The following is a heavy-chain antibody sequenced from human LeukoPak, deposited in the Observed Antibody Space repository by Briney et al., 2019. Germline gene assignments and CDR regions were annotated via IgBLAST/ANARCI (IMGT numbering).Heavy chain of an antibody. Sequence: GESLKISCKGSGYSFTSYWIGWVRQMPGKGLEWMGIIYPGDSDTRYSPSFQGQVTILADKSISTAYLQWSSLKASDTAMYYCARTYYYGSGPRLWFDPWGQGTLVTVSS. J-gene: IGHJ5*02. V-gene: IGHV5-51*01. CDR2: IYPGDSDT. CDR1: GYSFTSYW. D-gene: IGHD3-10*01. CDR3: ARTYYYGSGPRLWFDP.